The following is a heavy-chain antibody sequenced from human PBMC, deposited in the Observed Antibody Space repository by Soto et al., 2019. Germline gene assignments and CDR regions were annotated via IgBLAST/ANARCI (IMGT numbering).Heavy chain of an antibody. CDR3: ARLNTIFGVVNSFDY. Sequence: SETLSLTCTVSGGSISSSSYYWGWIRQPPGKGLEWIGSIYYSGSTYYNPSLKSRVTISVDTSKNQFSLKLSSVTAADTAVYYCARLNTIFGVVNSFDYWGQGTPVTVSS. CDR2: IYYSGST. J-gene: IGHJ4*02. V-gene: IGHV4-39*01. CDR1: GGSISSSSYY. D-gene: IGHD3-3*01.